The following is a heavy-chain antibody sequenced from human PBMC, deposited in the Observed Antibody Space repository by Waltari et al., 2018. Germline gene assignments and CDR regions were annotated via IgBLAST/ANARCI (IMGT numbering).Heavy chain of an antibody. CDR3: ASGQRRWSRDV. CDR2: IKEDGGEN. D-gene: IGHD6-25*01. Sequence: VQLVASRGGLIESGDSLRFSCSASVLSFISYMMNWVRQTPGKGREWVGNIKEDGGENYYVDSVKGRFTISRDNAKNSLYLQMNSLRVEDTAVYFCASGQRRWSRDVWGQGTTVTVSS. V-gene: IGHV3-7*01. CDR1: VLSFISYM. J-gene: IGHJ6*02.